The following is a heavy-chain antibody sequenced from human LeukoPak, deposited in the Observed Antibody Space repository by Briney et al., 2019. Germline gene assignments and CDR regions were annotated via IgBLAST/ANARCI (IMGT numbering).Heavy chain of an antibody. J-gene: IGHJ4*02. CDR3: AVREAGYYYDSSGYYGY. Sequence: SVKVSCTATGGTFSIYAISWVRQAPGQGPARVGRFIPIFDTANYAQTFQGRVTITTDESTSTAYMELSSLRSEDTAVYYCAVREAGYYYDSSGYYGYWGQGTLVTVSS. CDR2: FIPIFDTA. CDR1: GGTFSIYA. D-gene: IGHD3-22*01. V-gene: IGHV1-69*05.